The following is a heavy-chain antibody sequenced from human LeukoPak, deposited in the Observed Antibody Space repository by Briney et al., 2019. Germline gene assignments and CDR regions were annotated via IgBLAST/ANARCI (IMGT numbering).Heavy chain of an antibody. Sequence: SETLSLTXTVSGGSISSGSYYWSWIRQPAGKGLEWIGRIYTSGSTNYNPSLKSRVTISVDTSKNQFSLKLSSVTAADTAVYYCAREEQWPVRSFDYWGQGTLVTVSS. CDR1: GGSISSGSYY. V-gene: IGHV4-61*02. D-gene: IGHD6-19*01. CDR2: IYTSGST. J-gene: IGHJ4*02. CDR3: AREEQWPVRSFDY.